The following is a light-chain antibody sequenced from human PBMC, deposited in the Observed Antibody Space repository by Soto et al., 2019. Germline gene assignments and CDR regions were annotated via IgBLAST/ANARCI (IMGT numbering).Light chain of an antibody. CDR3: CSYAGSGTWV. CDR1: SSDVGSYNL. Sequence: QSALTQPASVSRSPGQSITISCTGTSSDVGSYNLVSWCQQHPGKAPKLMIYEGSKRPSGVSNRFSGSKSGNTASLTISGLQAEDEADYYCCSYAGSGTWVFGGGTKVTVL. CDR2: EGS. J-gene: IGLJ3*02. V-gene: IGLV2-23*01.